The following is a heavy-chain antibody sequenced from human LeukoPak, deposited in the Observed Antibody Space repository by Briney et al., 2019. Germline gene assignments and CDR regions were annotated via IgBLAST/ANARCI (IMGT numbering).Heavy chain of an antibody. CDR3: ARSPFLSRGLDKFDY. J-gene: IGHJ4*02. V-gene: IGHV4-34*01. CDR2: INHSGST. CDR1: GGSFSGYY. Sequence: PSETLSLTCAVYGGSFSGYYWSWIRQPPGKGLEWIGEINHSGSTNYNPSLKSRVTISVDTSKNQFSLKLSSVTAADTAVYYCARSPFLSRGLDKFDYWGQGTLVTVSS. D-gene: IGHD6-19*01.